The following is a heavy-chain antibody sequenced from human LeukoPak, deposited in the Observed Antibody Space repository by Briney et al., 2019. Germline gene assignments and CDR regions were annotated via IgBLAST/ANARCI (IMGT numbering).Heavy chain of an antibody. J-gene: IGHJ4*02. CDR2: INPNGGDT. D-gene: IGHD1-1*01. V-gene: IGHV1-2*02. CDR3: ARDRHWNQGNFDY. CDR1: GYTITGYY. Sequence: ASVKVSCKASGYTITGYYIHWVRQAPGQGLEWMGWINPNGGDTNYAQKFQGRVTMTRDTSINTAFMELSRLRSGDTAVYYCARDRHWNQGNFDYWGQGTLVTVSS.